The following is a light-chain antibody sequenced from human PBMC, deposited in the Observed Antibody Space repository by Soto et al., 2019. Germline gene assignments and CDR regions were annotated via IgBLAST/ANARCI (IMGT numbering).Light chain of an antibody. CDR2: EAS. Sequence: DIQMTQSPSTLSASVRDSVTISFRASQTISSWLAWNQQKPGKPPKILIYEASTLTSGVPSRFRGSGSGTEFTLTISSLQPDDVSTYYCQHYNSYSEAFGQGTKV. CDR3: QHYNSYSEA. J-gene: IGKJ1*01. CDR1: QTISSW. V-gene: IGKV1-5*03.